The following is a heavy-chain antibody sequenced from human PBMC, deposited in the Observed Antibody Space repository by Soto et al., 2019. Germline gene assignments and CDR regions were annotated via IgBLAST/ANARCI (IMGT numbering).Heavy chain of an antibody. V-gene: IGHV4-34*01. Sequence: SETLSLTCAVYGGSFSGYYWSWIRQPPGKGLEWIGEIYHSGSTNYNPSLKSRVTISVDKSKNQFSLKLSSVTAADTEGVLTXXXXXFDPWGQGTLVTVSS. J-gene: IGHJ5*02. CDR1: GGSFSGYY. D-gene: IGHD3-10*01. CDR3: XXXXXFDP. CDR2: IYHSGST.